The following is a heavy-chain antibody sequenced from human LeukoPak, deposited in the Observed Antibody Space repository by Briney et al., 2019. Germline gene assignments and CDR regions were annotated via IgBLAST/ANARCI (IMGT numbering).Heavy chain of an antibody. CDR2: IHYTGAT. CDR1: GGTFRGYY. Sequence: PSETLSLTCAVYGGTFRGYYWSWIRQPPGKGLEWIGEIHYTGATNYKPSLKSRVTISGDPSKNQVSLRVYSVTAADTAVYYCARGVLGPYYFDLWGRGTLVIVSS. D-gene: IGHD7-27*01. V-gene: IGHV4-34*01. CDR3: ARGVLGPYYFDL. J-gene: IGHJ2*01.